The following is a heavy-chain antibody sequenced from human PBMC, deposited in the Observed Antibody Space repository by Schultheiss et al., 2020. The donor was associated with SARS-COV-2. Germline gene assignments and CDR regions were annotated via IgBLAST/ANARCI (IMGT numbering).Heavy chain of an antibody. CDR1: GFSLSTNGMR. D-gene: IGHD4-11*01. V-gene: IGHV2-70*04. CDR3: ARISKIDYYYCVDV. CDR2: IDWDDDK. Sequence: SGPTLVKPTQTLTLTCTFSGFSLSTNGMRVSWIRQPPGKALEWLALIDWDDDKFYTTSLRTRLTISKDTSKNQVVLTMTNMDPVDTATYYCARISKIDYYYCVDVWGKGTTVTVAS. J-gene: IGHJ6*03.